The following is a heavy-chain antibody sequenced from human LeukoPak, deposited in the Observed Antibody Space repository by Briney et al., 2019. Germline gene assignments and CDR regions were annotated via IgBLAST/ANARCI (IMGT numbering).Heavy chain of an antibody. J-gene: IGHJ3*02. D-gene: IGHD2-2*01. CDR1: GGTFSSYG. CDR3: ARSSGYCSSTSCQVGAFDI. Sequence: KISCKASGGTFSSYGVSWVRQAPGQGPEWMGGIIPIFGTANYAQKFQGRVTITTDESTSTAYMELSSLRSEDTAVYYCARSSGYCSSTSCQVGAFDIWGQGTMVIVSS. V-gene: IGHV1-69*05. CDR2: IIPIFGTA.